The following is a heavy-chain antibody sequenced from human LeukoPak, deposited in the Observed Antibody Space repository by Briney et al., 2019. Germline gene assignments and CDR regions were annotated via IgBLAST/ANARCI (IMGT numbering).Heavy chain of an antibody. CDR1: GGSISSYY. CDR2: IYYSGST. D-gene: IGHD3-10*01. J-gene: IGHJ6*03. V-gene: IGHV4-59*01. Sequence: SETLSLTCTVSGGSISSYYWSWIRQPPGKGLEWIGYIYYSGSTNYNPSLKSRVTISVDTSKNQFSLKLSSVTAADTAVYYCARDRARGVIGYYYYYYMDVWGQGTMVTVSS. CDR3: ARDRARGVIGYYYYYYMDV.